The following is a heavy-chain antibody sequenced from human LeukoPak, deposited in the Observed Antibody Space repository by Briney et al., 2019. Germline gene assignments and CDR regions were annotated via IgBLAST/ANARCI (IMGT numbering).Heavy chain of an antibody. J-gene: IGHJ4*02. Sequence: GGSLRLSCVASGFSFADAWVSWVRQAPGRGLEGVGRIKRKSEGWATDYATAVKGRFTISRDDSRDTLYPQMSSLEAEDIGVYYCTTNSWWRGDFWGQGTLVTVSS. V-gene: IGHV3-15*01. CDR1: GFSFADAW. D-gene: IGHD2-15*01. CDR2: IKRKSEGWAT. CDR3: TTNSWWRGDF.